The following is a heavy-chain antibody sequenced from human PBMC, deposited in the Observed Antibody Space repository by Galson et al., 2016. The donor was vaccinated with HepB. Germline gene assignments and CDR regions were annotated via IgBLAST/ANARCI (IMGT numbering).Heavy chain of an antibody. CDR1: RFTFSNFW. D-gene: IGHD3/OR15-3a*01. CDR2: IDRDGSET. Sequence: SLRLSCAAFRFTFSNFWMVWVRQAPGKGLEWVANIDRDGSETNYVDSVKGRFTISRDNAKNSLYLQMNNLRAEDTATYYCTTYRGPTWTFFDYWGQGTLVTVSS. V-gene: IGHV3-7*01. CDR3: TTYRGPTWTFFDY. J-gene: IGHJ4*02.